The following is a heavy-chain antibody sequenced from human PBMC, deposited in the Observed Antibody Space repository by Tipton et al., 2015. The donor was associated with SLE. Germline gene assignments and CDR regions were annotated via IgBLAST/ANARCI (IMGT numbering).Heavy chain of an antibody. CDR3: ARSGHIVVVVLGYFDV. J-gene: IGHJ2*01. Sequence: TLSLTCTVSGYSIRSGYYWGWIRQPPGKGLEWIGSIYHSGSTYYNPSLKSRVTISVDTSKNQFSLKLSSVTAADTAVYYRARSGHIVVVVLGYFDVWGRGPLVTVSS. D-gene: IGHD2-21*01. CDR1: GYSIRSGYY. V-gene: IGHV4-38-2*02. CDR2: IYHSGST.